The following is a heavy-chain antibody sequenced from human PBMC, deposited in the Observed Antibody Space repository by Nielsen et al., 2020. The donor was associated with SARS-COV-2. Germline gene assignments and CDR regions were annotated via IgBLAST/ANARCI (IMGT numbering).Heavy chain of an antibody. V-gene: IGHV3-74*01. J-gene: IGHJ4*02. Sequence: GESLKISCAASGFTFSSYWMHWVRQAPGKGLVWVSRINSDGSSTSYADSVKGRFTISRDNAKNTLYLQMNSLRAEDTAVYYCASGPTVSSGYYFDYWGQGTLVTVSP. CDR2: INSDGSST. CDR1: GFTFSSYW. CDR3: ASGPTVSSGYYFDY. D-gene: IGHD3-22*01.